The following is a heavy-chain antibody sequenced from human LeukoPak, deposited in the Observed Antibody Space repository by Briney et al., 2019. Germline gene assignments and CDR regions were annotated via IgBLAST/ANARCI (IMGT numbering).Heavy chain of an antibody. V-gene: IGHV3-30*02. D-gene: IGHD2-21*01. CDR1: GFTFSSYG. Sequence: GGSLRLSCAASGFTFSSYGMHWVRQAPGKGLEWVAFIRYDGSNKYYADSVKGRFTISRDNSKNTLYLQMNSLRAEDTAVYYCAKDPRSSIVVVIGPTDGIPHWGQGTLVTVSS. J-gene: IGHJ1*01. CDR3: AKDPRSSIVVVIGPTDGIPH. CDR2: IRYDGSNK.